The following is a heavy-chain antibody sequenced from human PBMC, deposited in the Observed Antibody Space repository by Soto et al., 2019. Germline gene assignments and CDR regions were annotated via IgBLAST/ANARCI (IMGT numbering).Heavy chain of an antibody. J-gene: IGHJ3*01. CDR1: GFTFSAYS. V-gene: IGHV3-21*01. CDR2: ISSTSSVI. Sequence: GGSLRLSGAASGFTFSAYSINWVRQAPGKGLDWVSSISSTSSVIFYAESVRGRFTSSRDNAKNYLYLQMNGLRAEDTAVYYCVRGGSGATSADFFVAWDQGTLVTASS. CDR3: VRGGSGATSADFFVA. D-gene: IGHD3-10*01.